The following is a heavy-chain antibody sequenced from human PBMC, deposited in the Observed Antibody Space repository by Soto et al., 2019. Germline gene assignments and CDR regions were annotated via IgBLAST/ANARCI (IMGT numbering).Heavy chain of an antibody. J-gene: IGHJ4*02. CDR3: ARPWLVRVTPAPGPIDY. D-gene: IGHD3-10*01. V-gene: IGHV4-34*01. CDR1: GGSFSGYY. Sequence: SETLSLTCAVYGGSFSGYYWSWIRQPPGKGLEWIGEINHSGSTNYNPSLKSRVTISVDTSKNQFSLKLSSVTAADTAVYYCARPWLVRVTPAPGPIDYRGQGTLVTVSS. CDR2: INHSGST.